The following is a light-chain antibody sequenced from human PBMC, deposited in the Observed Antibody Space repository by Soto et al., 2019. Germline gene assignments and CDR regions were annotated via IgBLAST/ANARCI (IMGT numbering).Light chain of an antibody. V-gene: IGKV1-5*03. J-gene: IGKJ2*02. CDR2: KAS. CDR1: QSISNW. Sequence: DIQLTQSPSTLSASVGARVTITCRASQSISNWLAWYQQKPGEAPKLLIYKASSLQSGVPSRFSGSGSGTAFTLTFSSLQTGDFSTDYCQQYNSYPGTFGQGTKLEIK. CDR3: QQYNSYPGT.